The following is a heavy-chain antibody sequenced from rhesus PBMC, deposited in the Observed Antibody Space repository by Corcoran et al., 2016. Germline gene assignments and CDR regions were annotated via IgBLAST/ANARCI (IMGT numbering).Heavy chain of an antibody. V-gene: IGHV1-200*01. Sequence: QVQLVQSGAEVKKPGTSVKLSCKASGYTFTSYYINWLRQAPGQGLEGMGWINPSNGNTGYAQKVQGRVTMTRDTSTNTAYMELNSLRSEDTAVYYCARDGFTPGSDFDYWGQGVLVTVSS. CDR3: ARDGFTPGSDFDY. D-gene: IGHD2-21*01. J-gene: IGHJ4*01. CDR2: INPSNGNT. CDR1: GYTFTSYY.